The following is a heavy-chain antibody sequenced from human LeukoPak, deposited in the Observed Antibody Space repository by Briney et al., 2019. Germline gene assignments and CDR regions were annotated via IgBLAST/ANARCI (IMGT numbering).Heavy chain of an antibody. D-gene: IGHD3-16*01. J-gene: IGHJ6*03. V-gene: IGHV3-48*03. CDR1: GVTFSSYE. Sequence: GGSLRLSCAASGVTFSSYEMNWVREAPGQGLEWVSYISSSCSTIYYADSVKGRFTISRDNAKNSLYLKMNRLRAEDTAVYYCARGFGGVSPIWAAYYYYYMDVWGKGTTVTISS. CDR2: ISSSCSTI. CDR3: ARGFGGVSPIWAAYYYYYMDV.